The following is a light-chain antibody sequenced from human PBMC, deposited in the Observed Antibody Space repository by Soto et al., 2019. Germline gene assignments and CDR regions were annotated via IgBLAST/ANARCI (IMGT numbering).Light chain of an antibody. CDR2: GAS. V-gene: IGKV3-20*01. CDR3: QQYGSSGT. Sequence: EIVLTHSPGTLSLSPLEIATLSFRASQSVSSSYLAWYQQKPGQAPRLLIYGASSRATGIPDRFSGSGSGTDFTLTISRLEPEDFAVYYCQQYGSSGTFGQGTKVDIK. CDR1: QSVSSSY. J-gene: IGKJ1*01.